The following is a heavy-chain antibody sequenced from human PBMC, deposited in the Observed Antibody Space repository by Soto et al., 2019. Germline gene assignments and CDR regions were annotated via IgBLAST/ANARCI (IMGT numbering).Heavy chain of an antibody. CDR1: GFTFSSYA. Sequence: GGSLRLSCAASGFTFSSYAMKWVRQAPRKGLEWVSLIGESGTPTYYADSVKGRFTISRDNSGNTLFLEMYSLRAEDTAVYYCARYIPGVRYYGMDVWGQGTTVTVSS. J-gene: IGHJ6*02. V-gene: IGHV3-23*01. D-gene: IGHD2-2*01. CDR3: ARYIPGVRYYGMDV. CDR2: IGESGTPT.